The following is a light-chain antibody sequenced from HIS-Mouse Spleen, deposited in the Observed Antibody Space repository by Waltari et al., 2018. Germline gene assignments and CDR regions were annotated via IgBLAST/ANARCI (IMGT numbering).Light chain of an antibody. V-gene: IGLV3-10*01. CDR1: ALPKQY. J-gene: IGLJ2*01. CDR3: YSTDSSGNHRV. CDR2: EDS. Sequence: SYELTQPPPVSASPGQTARLTCPSGALPKQYAYWYQQKSGQAPVLGIYEDSKRPSGIPERFSGSSSGTMATVTISGAQVEDEADYYCYSTDSSGNHRVFGGGTKLTVL.